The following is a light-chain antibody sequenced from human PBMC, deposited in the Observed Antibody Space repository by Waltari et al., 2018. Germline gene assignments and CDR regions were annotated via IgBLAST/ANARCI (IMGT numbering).Light chain of an antibody. CDR1: QRGNALY. CDR2: GAS. CDR3: QHLDTSWT. Sequence: ELVLTQSPVTLSLSPGERATLSCRARQRGNALYLAWYQQKVGQPPRLLIYGASSRATGIADRFSGRGSETDFTLTISRLEPEDFAVYYCQHLDTSWTFGQGTKVEIK. V-gene: IGKV3-20*01. J-gene: IGKJ1*01.